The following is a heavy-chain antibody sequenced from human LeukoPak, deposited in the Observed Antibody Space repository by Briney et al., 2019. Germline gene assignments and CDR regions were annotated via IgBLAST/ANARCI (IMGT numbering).Heavy chain of an antibody. J-gene: IGHJ5*02. CDR3: ARGYCSGGSCRRGMVAWFDP. D-gene: IGHD2-15*01. V-gene: IGHV4-34*01. Sequence: SETLSLTCAVYGGSFSGYYWSWIRQPPGKGLEWIGEINHSVGTNYNPSLKSRVTISVDTSKNQFSLKLSSVTAADTAVYYCARGYCSGGSCRRGMVAWFDPWGQGTLVTVSS. CDR1: GGSFSGYY. CDR2: INHSVGT.